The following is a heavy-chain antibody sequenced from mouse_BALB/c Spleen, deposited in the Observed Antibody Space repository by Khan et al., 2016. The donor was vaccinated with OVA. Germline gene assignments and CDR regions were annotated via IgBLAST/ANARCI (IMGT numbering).Heavy chain of an antibody. Sequence: QVQLQQPGAELMRPGSSVKISCKASGYVFSNYWMNWVKQRPGQGLEWIGQIYPGDGDTNYNGKFKGKATLTADKSSSSAYMQLRSLQSEDSAVDFCVRGLSSTDVDYGMDYWGQGTSVTVSS. CDR3: VRGLSSTDVDYGMDY. J-gene: IGHJ4*01. V-gene: IGHV1-80*01. CDR2: IYPGDGDT. CDR1: GYVFSNYW. D-gene: IGHD1-1*01.